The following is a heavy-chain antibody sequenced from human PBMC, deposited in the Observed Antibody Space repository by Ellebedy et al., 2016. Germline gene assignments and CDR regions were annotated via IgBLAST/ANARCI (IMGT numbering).Heavy chain of an antibody. V-gene: IGHV3-7*05. CDR2: IKQDGSEK. Sequence: GESLKISCAGSGFTFSNYWMSWVRQAPGKGLEWVANIKQDGSEKYYVDSVKGRFTISRDNAKNSLYLQMNSLRAEDTAVYYCARDRGGYSYGFYYYYGMDVWGQGTTVTVSS. J-gene: IGHJ6*02. CDR1: GFTFSNYW. CDR3: ARDRGGYSYGFYYYYGMDV. D-gene: IGHD5-18*01.